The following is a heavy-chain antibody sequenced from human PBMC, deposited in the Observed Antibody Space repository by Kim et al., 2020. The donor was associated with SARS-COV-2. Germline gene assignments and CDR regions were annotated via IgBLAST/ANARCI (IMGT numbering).Heavy chain of an antibody. CDR3: ATTPRRSGVGWFDP. J-gene: IGHJ5*02. V-gene: IGHV3-23*01. Sequence: DAVKGRFTISRDNSKNTLYLQMNSLRAEDTAVYYCATTPRRSGVGWFDPWGQGTLVTVSS. D-gene: IGHD2-15*01.